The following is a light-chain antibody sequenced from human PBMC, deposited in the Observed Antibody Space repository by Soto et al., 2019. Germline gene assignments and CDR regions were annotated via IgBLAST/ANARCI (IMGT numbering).Light chain of an antibody. J-gene: IGLJ1*01. CDR1: SSDVGSYNF. CDR3: CTFAGRYSYV. V-gene: IGLV2-11*01. Sequence: QSALTQPRSVSGSPGQSVTISRTGTSSDVGSYNFVSWHQQHPGKAPKLMIYDVAKRPSGVPDRFSGSKSGNTASLTISGLQAEDEADYYCCTFAGRYSYVFGSGTKVTVL. CDR2: DVA.